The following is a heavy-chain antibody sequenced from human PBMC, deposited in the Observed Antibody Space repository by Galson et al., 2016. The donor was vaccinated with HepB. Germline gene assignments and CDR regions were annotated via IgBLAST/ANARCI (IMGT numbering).Heavy chain of an antibody. V-gene: IGHV3-11*04. CDR3: ARLDYYGSGSVTGGPFDS. CDR1: GFTFGDYY. J-gene: IGHJ4*02. Sequence: SLRLSCAASGFTFGDYYMSWVRQGPGKGLEWVSYISRRGDYIYYADPVKGRFTISRDNAEKSLYLQMNSLRAEDTAVYYCARLDYYGSGSVTGGPFDSWGQGTLVTVSS. CDR2: ISRRGDYI. D-gene: IGHD3-10*01.